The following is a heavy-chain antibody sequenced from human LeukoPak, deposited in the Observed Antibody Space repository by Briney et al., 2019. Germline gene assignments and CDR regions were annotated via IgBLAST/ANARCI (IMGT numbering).Heavy chain of an antibody. V-gene: IGHV4-34*01. CDR1: SGSFSGYY. J-gene: IGHJ4*02. D-gene: IGHD3-22*01. CDR2: INHGGST. Sequence: SETLSLTCAVYSGSFSGYYWSLIRQPPGKGLEWIGEINHGGSTHYNPSLKSRVTISLDTSKNQFSLKLSSVTAADTAVYYCARGSNYYDRSGYYSPYYFDYWGQGTLVTVSS. CDR3: ARGSNYYDRSGYYSPYYFDY.